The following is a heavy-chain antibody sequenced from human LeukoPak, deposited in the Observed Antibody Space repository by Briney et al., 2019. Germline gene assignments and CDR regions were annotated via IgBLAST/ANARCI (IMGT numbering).Heavy chain of an antibody. D-gene: IGHD6-6*01. V-gene: IGHV4-59*01. Sequence: SETLSLTCTVSGGSISSYYWSWIRRPPGKGLEWIGYIYYSGSTNYNPSLKSRVTIAVDTSKNQFSLKLSSVTAADTAVYYCARVDPDSSSTLEVFDYWGQGTLVTVSS. CDR2: IYYSGST. CDR3: ARVDPDSSSTLEVFDY. J-gene: IGHJ4*02. CDR1: GGSISSYY.